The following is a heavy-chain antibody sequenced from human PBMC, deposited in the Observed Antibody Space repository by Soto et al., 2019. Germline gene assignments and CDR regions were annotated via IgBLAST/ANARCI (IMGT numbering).Heavy chain of an antibody. CDR2: ISAYNGNT. CDR1: GYTFTSYG. J-gene: IGHJ1*01. CDR3: ARDLPGIAVAGEYFQH. V-gene: IGHV1-18*01. D-gene: IGHD6-19*01. Sequence: QVQLVQSGAEVKKPGASVKVSCKASGYTFTSYGISWVRQAPGQGLEWMGWISAYNGNTNYAQKLQGRVTMTTDTSTSKAYIELRSLRSDDTTVYYCARDLPGIAVAGEYFQHWGQGTLVTVSS.